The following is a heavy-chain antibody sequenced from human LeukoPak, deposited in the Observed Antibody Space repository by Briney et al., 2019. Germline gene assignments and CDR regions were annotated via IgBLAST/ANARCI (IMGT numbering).Heavy chain of an antibody. V-gene: IGHV4-34*01. J-gene: IGHJ4*02. CDR1: GGSFSGYY. Sequence: SETLSLTCAVYGGSFSGYYWSWIRQPPGKGLEWIGEINHSGSTNYNPSLKSRVTISVDTSKNQFSLKLSSVTAADTAVYYCARGPPLDYWGQGTLVTVSS. CDR3: ARGPPLDY. D-gene: IGHD3-16*02. CDR2: INHSGST.